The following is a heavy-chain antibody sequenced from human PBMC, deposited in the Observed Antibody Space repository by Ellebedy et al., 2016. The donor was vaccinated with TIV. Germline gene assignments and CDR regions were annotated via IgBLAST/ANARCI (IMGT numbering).Heavy chain of an antibody. CDR1: GSPFSSYT. Sequence: PGGSLRLSCAAPGSPFSSYTMNWVRHTPGKGLEVVSAISSSISYIYYADSLTGRFTISRDNAKNLVYLQMNSLRAEDTAVYYCARDGQNFHFDYWGRGTLVTVSS. J-gene: IGHJ4*02. CDR2: ISSSISYI. D-gene: IGHD2/OR15-2a*01. V-gene: IGHV3-21*01. CDR3: ARDGQNFHFDY.